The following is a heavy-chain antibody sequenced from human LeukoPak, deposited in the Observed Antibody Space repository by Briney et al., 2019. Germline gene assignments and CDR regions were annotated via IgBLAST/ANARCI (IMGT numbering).Heavy chain of an antibody. CDR1: GFTFSSYW. J-gene: IGHJ4*02. D-gene: IGHD5-18*01. Sequence: GGSLRLSCAASGFTFSSYWMHWVRHTPGKGLVWVSRIKGDGSSTSYADSVKGRFTISRDNAKTTLYLQMNSLRAEDTAVYYCARDGYSFGHDFDYWGQGTLVTVSS. CDR3: ARDGYSFGHDFDY. V-gene: IGHV3-74*01. CDR2: IKGDGSST.